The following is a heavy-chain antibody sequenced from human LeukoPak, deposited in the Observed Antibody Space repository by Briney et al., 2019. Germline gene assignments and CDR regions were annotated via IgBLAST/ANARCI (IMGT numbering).Heavy chain of an antibody. V-gene: IGHV3-23*01. D-gene: IGHD5-24*01. CDR2: ISGSGDYA. J-gene: IGHJ4*02. CDR1: GFTFSTSA. Sequence: GGSLRLSCAASGFTFSTSAMSWVRQAPGKGLEWVSAISGSGDYAYYADSAKGRFTISRDISKNTLYLQMDSLGAEDTAVYYCVKGQTLGRWLQYYYWGQGTLVTVSS. CDR3: VKGQTLGRWLQYYY.